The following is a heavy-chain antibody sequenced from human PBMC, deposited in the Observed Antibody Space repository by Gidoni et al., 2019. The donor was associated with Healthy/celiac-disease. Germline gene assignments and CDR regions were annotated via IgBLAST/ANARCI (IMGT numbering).Heavy chain of an antibody. CDR2: ISSSSSYI. CDR3: ARERGGIAAYFDY. V-gene: IGHV3-21*01. CDR1: GFTFSSYS. Sequence: EVQLVESGGGLVKPGGSLRLSCAASGFTFSSYSMNWVRQAPGKGLEWVSSISSSSSYIYYADSVKGRFTISRDNAKNSLYLQMNSLRAEDTAVYYCARERGGIAAYFDYWGQGTLVTVSS. J-gene: IGHJ4*02. D-gene: IGHD6-13*01.